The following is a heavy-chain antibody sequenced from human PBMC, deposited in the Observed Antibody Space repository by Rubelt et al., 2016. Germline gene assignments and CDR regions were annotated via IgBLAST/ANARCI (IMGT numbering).Heavy chain of an antibody. Sequence: EVQLVESGGGLVKPGGSLRLSCAASGFTFIDYSMNWVRQAPGKGLGWVSSISSSSSYIYYADSVKGRFTISRDNARNSLYLQMNRLRAEDTAVYYCARARSYPYGMDVWGQGTTVTVSS. V-gene: IGHV3-21*06. J-gene: IGHJ6*02. CDR3: ARARSYPYGMDV. CDR2: ISSSSSYI. D-gene: IGHD2-2*01. CDR1: GFTFIDYS.